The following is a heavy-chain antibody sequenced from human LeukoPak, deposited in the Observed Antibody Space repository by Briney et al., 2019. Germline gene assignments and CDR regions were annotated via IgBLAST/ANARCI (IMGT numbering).Heavy chain of an antibody. V-gene: IGHV1-18*04. CDR3: ANVAKGRYFFYYMDV. Sequence: ASVKVSCKASGYTFGSYSISWVRQAPGQGLQWIGWISSYNRITNYAQKFQGRVTVTTDTSTDTTYMELRSLRSDDTAVYYCANVAKGRYFFYYMDVWGKGTTVTVSS. CDR1: GYTFGSYS. J-gene: IGHJ6*03. CDR2: ISSYNRIT.